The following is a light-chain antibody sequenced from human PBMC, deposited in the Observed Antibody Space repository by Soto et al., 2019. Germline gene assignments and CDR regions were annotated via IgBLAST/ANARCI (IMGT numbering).Light chain of an antibody. V-gene: IGLV7-46*01. Sequence: QAVVTQEPSLTVSPGGTVTLTCGSSAGDVTGDHYPFWFQQKPGQAPRTLIYDTTNRHSWTPARFSGSVLGGKGALTLSGAQPEDEAEYYCLLSYGGARVFGGGTQLTVL. J-gene: IGLJ3*02. CDR1: AGDVTGDHY. CDR3: LLSYGGARV. CDR2: DTT.